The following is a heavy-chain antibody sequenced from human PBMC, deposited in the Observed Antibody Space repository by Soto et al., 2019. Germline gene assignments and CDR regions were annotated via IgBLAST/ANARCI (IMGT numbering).Heavy chain of an antibody. CDR2: ISSSSANI. D-gene: IGHD2-2*01. CDR3: ARDRSYASNLYHHFDY. Sequence: EVQLVESGGGLVQPGGSLRLSCAASGFTLSGYAMNWVRQAPGKGLEWVAYISSSSANIHYADSVKGRFTISRDNAKNSLYLHMNSLRDEDAAVYYCARDRSYASNLYHHFDYWGQGTLVTVSS. CDR1: GFTLSGYA. V-gene: IGHV3-48*02. J-gene: IGHJ4*02.